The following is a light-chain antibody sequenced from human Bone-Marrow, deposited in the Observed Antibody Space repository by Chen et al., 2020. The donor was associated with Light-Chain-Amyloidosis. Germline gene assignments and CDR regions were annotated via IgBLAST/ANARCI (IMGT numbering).Light chain of an antibody. J-gene: IGLJ3*02. Sequence: SYVLTQPSSVSVAPGQTATIACGGNNIGSKSVHWYQQTPGQAPLLVVYDDSDRPSGIPERLSGSNSGNTATLTISRVESGDEAVYYCQVWDRSSDRPVFGGGTKLTVL. CDR2: DDS. CDR1: NIGSKS. CDR3: QVWDRSSDRPV. V-gene: IGLV3-21*02.